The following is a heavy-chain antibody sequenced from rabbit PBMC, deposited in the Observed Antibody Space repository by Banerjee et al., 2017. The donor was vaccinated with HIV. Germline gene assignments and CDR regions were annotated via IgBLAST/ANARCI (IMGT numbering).Heavy chain of an antibody. CDR2: INTGDGTA. CDR3: ARGDISSGWDL. CDR1: GFSFSSSYW. Sequence: QEQLEESGGGLVQPEGSLTLTCTASGFSFSSSYWIYWVRQAPGKGLEWIGCINTGDGTAYSASWAKGRFSISKTSSPPVTLQMTSLTAADTATYFCARGDISSGWDLWGPGTLVTVS. V-gene: IGHV1S45*01. J-gene: IGHJ4*01. D-gene: IGHD4-1*01.